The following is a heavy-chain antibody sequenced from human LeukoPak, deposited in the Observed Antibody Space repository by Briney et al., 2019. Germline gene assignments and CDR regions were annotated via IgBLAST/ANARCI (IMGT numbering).Heavy chain of an antibody. CDR2: INHSGST. CDR3: ARRNFHPYGRPPDY. V-gene: IGHV4-34*01. J-gene: IGHJ4*02. Sequence: SETLSLTCAVYGGSFSGYYWSWIRQPPGKGLEWIGEINHSGSTNYNPSLKRRVTISVDASKNQFSLKLPSATAADTALYYCARRNFHPYGRPPDYWGQGTLVTVSS. CDR1: GGSFSGYY. D-gene: IGHD4-17*01.